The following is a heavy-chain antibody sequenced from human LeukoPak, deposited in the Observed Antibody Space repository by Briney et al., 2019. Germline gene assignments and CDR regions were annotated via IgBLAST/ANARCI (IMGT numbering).Heavy chain of an antibody. CDR2: ISSSSSTT. J-gene: IGHJ5*02. V-gene: IGHV3-48*02. CDR3: ARDRYCGGNTCQLNCFLP. D-gene: IGHD2-15*01. CDR1: GFTFINFV. Sequence: GGSLRQSCAGCGFTFINFVRNCVRQAPGKGLEWVSFISSSSSTTYYADSVKGRFTISRENARNSLFLQMNSVRDEDTAIYYCARDRYCGGNTCQLNCFLPWRGRTLVTVSS.